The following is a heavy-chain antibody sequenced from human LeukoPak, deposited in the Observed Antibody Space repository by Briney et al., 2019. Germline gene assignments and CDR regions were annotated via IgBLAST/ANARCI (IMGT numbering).Heavy chain of an antibody. V-gene: IGHV1-8*03. CDR2: MNPNSGST. CDR3: AKVAGDRMDY. D-gene: IGHD6-13*01. Sequence: ASVKVSCKASGYTFTSYDINWVRQATGQGLEWMGWMNPNSGSTGYAQKFQGRVTITRNTSISTAYMELSGLRSEDTAVYYCAKVAGDRMDYWGQGTLLTVSS. CDR1: GYTFTSYD. J-gene: IGHJ4*02.